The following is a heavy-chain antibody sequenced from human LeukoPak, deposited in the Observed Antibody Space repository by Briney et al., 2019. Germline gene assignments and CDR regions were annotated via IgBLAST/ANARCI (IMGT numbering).Heavy chain of an antibody. CDR3: AKVLSGYYDSSGYLLGRNYYYYYGMDV. D-gene: IGHD3-22*01. J-gene: IGHJ6*02. CDR1: GYTFTSYG. CDR2: ISAYNGNT. V-gene: IGHV1-18*01. Sequence: GASVKVSCKASGYTFTSYGISWVRQAPGQGLEWMGWISAYNGNTNYAQKLQGRVTMTTDTSTSTAYMELRSLRSDDTAVYYCAKVLSGYYDSSGYLLGRNYYYYYGMDVWGQGTTVTVSS.